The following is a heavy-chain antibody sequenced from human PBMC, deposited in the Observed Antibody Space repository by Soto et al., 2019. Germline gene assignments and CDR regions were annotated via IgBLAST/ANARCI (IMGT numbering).Heavy chain of an antibody. Sequence: PGESLKISCKGSGYSFTSYWIGWVRQMPGKGLEWMGIIYPGDSDTRYSPSFQGQVTISADKSISTAYLQWSSLKASDTAMYYCARGVCDTMVRGTPECKPTNSSDPWGQGPLVTLAS. CDR1: GYSFTSYW. CDR2: IYPGDSDT. J-gene: IGHJ5*02. D-gene: IGHD3-10*01. CDR3: ARGVCDTMVRGTPECKPTNSSDP. V-gene: IGHV5-51*01.